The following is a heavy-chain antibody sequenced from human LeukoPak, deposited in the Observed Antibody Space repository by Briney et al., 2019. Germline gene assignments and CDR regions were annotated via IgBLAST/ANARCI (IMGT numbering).Heavy chain of an antibody. D-gene: IGHD3-22*01. CDR1: GGSISTSYF. CDR3: TRIFNFYDTTGPVSDF. V-gene: IGHV4-39*07. CDR2: IYYTGST. J-gene: IGHJ4*02. Sequence: SETLSLTCTVSGGSISTSYFWGWIRQPPRKGLEWIGNIYYTGSTYYNPSLKSRVTISVDTAKNQFSLRLSSVTAADTAVYYCTRIFNFYDTTGPVSDFWGQGTLVTASS.